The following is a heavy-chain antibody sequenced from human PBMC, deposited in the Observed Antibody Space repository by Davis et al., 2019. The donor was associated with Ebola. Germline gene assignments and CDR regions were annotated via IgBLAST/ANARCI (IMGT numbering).Heavy chain of an antibody. CDR2: INPTGGTA. CDR3: TTPGGQDSGYDVFDI. V-gene: IGHV1-46*03. Sequence: AASVKVSCKASGYTFTVFYVHWVRQAPGQGLEWMGLINPTGGTATYAQKFQGRVTVTRDTSTTTVYMDLSSLRSEDTALYYCTTPGGQDSGYDVFDIWGQGTMVTVSS. J-gene: IGHJ3*02. D-gene: IGHD5-12*01. CDR1: GYTFTVFY.